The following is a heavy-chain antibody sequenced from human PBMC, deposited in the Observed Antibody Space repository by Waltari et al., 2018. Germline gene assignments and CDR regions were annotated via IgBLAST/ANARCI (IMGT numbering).Heavy chain of an antibody. J-gene: IGHJ5*02. CDR1: GGSISSYY. Sequence: QVQLQESGPGLVKPSETLSLTCTVSGGSISSYYWSWIRQSPGKGLEWIGYIYHSGSTNYNPSLKSRVTISVDTSKNQVSLKLSSVTAADTAVYYCARHRLGYCSSTSCPRWFDPWGQGTLVTVSS. CDR2: IYHSGST. CDR3: ARHRLGYCSSTSCPRWFDP. V-gene: IGHV4-59*08. D-gene: IGHD2-2*01.